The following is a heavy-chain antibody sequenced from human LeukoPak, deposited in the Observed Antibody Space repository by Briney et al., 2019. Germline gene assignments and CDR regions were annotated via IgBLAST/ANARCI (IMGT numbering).Heavy chain of an antibody. CDR2: INHSGST. CDR3: AREAVAGTSWFDP. Sequence: SETLSLTCAVYGGSFCGYYWSWIRQPPGKGLEWIGEINHSGSTNYNPSLKSRVTISVDTSKNQFSLKLSSVTAADTAVYYCAREAVAGTSWFDPWGQGTLVTVSS. V-gene: IGHV4-34*01. D-gene: IGHD6-19*01. J-gene: IGHJ5*02. CDR1: GGSFCGYY.